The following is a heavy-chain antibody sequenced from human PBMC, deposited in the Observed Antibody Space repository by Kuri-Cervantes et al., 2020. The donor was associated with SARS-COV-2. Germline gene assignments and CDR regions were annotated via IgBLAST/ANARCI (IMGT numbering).Heavy chain of an antibody. J-gene: IGHJ6*03. Sequence: ASVKVSCKASGYTFTGYYMHWVRQAPGQGLEWMGWINPNSGGTNYAQKFQGRVTMTRDTSISTAYMELSRLRSDDTAVYYCARAAAVTTYYYYYMDVWGQGTLVTVSS. CDR3: ARAAAVTTYYYYYMDV. V-gene: IGHV1-2*02. D-gene: IGHD4-11*01. CDR1: GYTFTGYY. CDR2: INPNSGGT.